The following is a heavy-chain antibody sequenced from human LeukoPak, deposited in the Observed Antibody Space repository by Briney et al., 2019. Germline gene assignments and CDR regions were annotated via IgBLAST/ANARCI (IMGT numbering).Heavy chain of an antibody. V-gene: IGHV3-23*01. D-gene: IGHD3-22*01. Sequence: PGGSLRLSCAASGFTFSSYAMNWVRQAPGKGLEWVSAISGSGGSTYYADSVKGRFTISRDNSKNTLYLQMNSLRAEGTAVYYCAKDQKDYYDSSGYYFDYWAREPWSPSPQ. CDR2: ISGSGGST. CDR1: GFTFSSYA. CDR3: AKDQKDYYDSSGYYFDY. J-gene: IGHJ4*02.